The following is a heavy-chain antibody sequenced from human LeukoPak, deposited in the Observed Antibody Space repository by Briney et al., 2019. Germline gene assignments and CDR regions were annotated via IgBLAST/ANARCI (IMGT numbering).Heavy chain of an antibody. D-gene: IGHD2-8*01. V-gene: IGHV4-31*03. J-gene: IGHJ3*02. CDR3: ARSIVLPAFDI. CDR2: IYYSGST. Sequence: PSQTLSLTCTVSGGSISSGGYYWSWIRQHPGKGLEWIGYIYYSGSTYYNPSLKSRATISVDTSKNQFSLKLSSVTAADTAVYYCARSIVLPAFDIWGQGTMVTVSS. CDR1: GGSISSGGYY.